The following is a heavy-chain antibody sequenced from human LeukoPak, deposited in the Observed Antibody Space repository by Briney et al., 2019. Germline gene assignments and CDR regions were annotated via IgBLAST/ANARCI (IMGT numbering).Heavy chain of an antibody. Sequence: SETLSLTCVVSGYSISSGYYWGWIRQPPGKGLEWIGSIYYSGSTYYNPSLKSRVTISVDTSKNQFSLRLSSVTAADTAVYHCARGRSVDYWGQGTLVTVSS. V-gene: IGHV4-38-2*01. J-gene: IGHJ4*02. CDR1: GYSISSGYY. D-gene: IGHD3-3*01. CDR3: ARGRSVDY. CDR2: IYYSGST.